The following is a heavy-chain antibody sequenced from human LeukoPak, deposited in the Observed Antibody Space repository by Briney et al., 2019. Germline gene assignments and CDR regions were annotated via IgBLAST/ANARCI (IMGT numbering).Heavy chain of an antibody. Sequence: ASVKVSCTASGYTFTVYYMHWVRQAPGQGLEGMGWINPKSGGTNYAQKFQGRVTMTRDTSISTAYMELNRLRSDDTAVYYCARGHEQQLVGGAFDYWGQGTLVTVSS. D-gene: IGHD6-13*01. CDR1: GYTFTVYY. CDR3: ARGHEQQLVGGAFDY. CDR2: INPKSGGT. V-gene: IGHV1-2*02. J-gene: IGHJ4*02.